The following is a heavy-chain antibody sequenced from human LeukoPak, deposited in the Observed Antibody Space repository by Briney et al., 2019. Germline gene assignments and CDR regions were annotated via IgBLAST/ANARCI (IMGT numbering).Heavy chain of an antibody. CDR2: IDPSDSET. CDR1: GYSFTSYW. Sequence: GESLKISCKASGYSFTSYWIGWVRQMPGKGLEWMGIIDPSDSETRYTPSFQGQVTISVDKSLTTADLQWNSLMASYTAMYYCARQTAMGRSGDYWGQGTLVTVSS. J-gene: IGHJ4*02. CDR3: ARQTAMGRSGDY. D-gene: IGHD5-18*01. V-gene: IGHV5-51*01.